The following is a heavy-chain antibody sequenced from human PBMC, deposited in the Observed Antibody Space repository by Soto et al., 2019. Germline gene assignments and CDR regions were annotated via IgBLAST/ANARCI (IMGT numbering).Heavy chain of an antibody. J-gene: IGHJ4*02. CDR3: ARGWTGCRVSFDY. Sequence: QVQLQQWGAGLLKPSETLSLTCAVYGGSFSGYYWSWIRQPPGKGLEWIGEINHSGSTNYNPSLKSRLTTSVVTSKIQFSLKLSSVTAADSAMYYCARGWTGCRVSFDYWGQGTLVTVSS. CDR2: INHSGST. V-gene: IGHV4-34*01. D-gene: IGHD3-9*01. CDR1: GGSFSGYY.